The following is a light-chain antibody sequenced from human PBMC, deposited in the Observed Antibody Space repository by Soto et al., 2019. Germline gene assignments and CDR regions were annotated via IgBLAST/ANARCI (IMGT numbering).Light chain of an antibody. CDR1: QSVGSSY. V-gene: IGKV3-20*01. Sequence: VVLTQSPGTLSTPPGETGTLSCRSSQSVGSSYLAWYQQKPGQAPRLLIYGTSSRATGIPDRFSGSGSGTDFTLIISRLEPEDFAVFYCQQYGASPWTFGQGTKVDIK. J-gene: IGKJ1*01. CDR2: GTS. CDR3: QQYGASPWT.